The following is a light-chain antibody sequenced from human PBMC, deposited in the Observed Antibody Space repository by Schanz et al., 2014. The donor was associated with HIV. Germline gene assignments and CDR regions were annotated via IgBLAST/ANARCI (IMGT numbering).Light chain of an antibody. CDR3: AAWDDSLSGPVV. V-gene: IGLV2-14*01. Sequence: QSALTQPASVSGSPGQSITISCTGTSSDVGGYNYVSWYQQHPGKAPKVMIYDVSNRPSGVSNRFSGSKSDTSASLAISGLRSEDEADYYCAAWDDSLSGPVVFGGGTKLTVL. CDR1: SSDVGGYNY. CDR2: DVS. J-gene: IGLJ2*01.